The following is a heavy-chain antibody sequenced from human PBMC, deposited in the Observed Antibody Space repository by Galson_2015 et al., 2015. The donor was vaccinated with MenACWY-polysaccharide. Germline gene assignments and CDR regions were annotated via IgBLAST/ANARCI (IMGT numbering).Heavy chain of an antibody. J-gene: IGHJ3*02. Sequence: SLRLSCAASGLRFSSFWMNWVRQVPGEGLVWVSRIKSDGSITTYADSVKGRFTISRDNAKNTLYLQMNSLRAEDTAVYYCAREREHCDGITRYKPFDIWGQGTMVTVSS. V-gene: IGHV3-74*01. CDR1: GLRFSSFW. CDR3: AREREHCDGITRYKPFDI. D-gene: IGHD2-21*01. CDR2: IKSDGSIT.